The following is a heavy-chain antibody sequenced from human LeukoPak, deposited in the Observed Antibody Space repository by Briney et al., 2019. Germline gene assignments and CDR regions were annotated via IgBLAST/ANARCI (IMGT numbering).Heavy chain of an antibody. CDR2: IYTSGST. Sequence: SETLSLTCTVSGGSISSGSYYWSWIRQPAGKGLEWIGRIYTSGSTNYNPSLKSRVTISVDTSKNQFSLKLSSVTTADTAVYYCARSIMDTAMVADFDYWGQGTLVTVSS. CDR3: ARSIMDTAMVADFDY. V-gene: IGHV4-61*02. J-gene: IGHJ4*02. CDR1: GGSISSGSYY. D-gene: IGHD5-18*01.